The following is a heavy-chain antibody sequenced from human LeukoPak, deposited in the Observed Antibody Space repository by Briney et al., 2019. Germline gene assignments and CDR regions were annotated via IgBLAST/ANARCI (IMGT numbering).Heavy chain of an antibody. D-gene: IGHD5-12*01. J-gene: IGHJ4*02. Sequence: SETLSLTCTVSGGSISSGDYYWSWIRQPPGKGLEWIGYIYYSGSTYYNPSLKSRVTISVDTSKNQFSLELRSVTAADTAVYYCAGNLVATSSIDYWGQGTLVTVSS. V-gene: IGHV4-30-4*08. CDR2: IYYSGST. CDR1: GGSISSGDYY. CDR3: AGNLVATSSIDY.